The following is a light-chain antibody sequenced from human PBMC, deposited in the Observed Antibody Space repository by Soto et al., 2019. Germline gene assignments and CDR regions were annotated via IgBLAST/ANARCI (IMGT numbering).Light chain of an antibody. V-gene: IGLV2-14*03. CDR1: SSDVGAYNF. CDR2: DVS. J-gene: IGLJ1*01. Sequence: QSVLTQPASVSGSPGQSITISCTGTSSDVGAYNFVSWYQQHPGKVPKLMIFDVSSRPSEVSDRFTGSKSGNTASLTISGLQAEDEGDYYCSSYTSSSTHVFGSGTKVTVL. CDR3: SSYTSSSTHV.